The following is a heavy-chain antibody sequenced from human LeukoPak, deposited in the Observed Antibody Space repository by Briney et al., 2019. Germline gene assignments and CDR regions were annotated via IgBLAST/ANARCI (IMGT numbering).Heavy chain of an antibody. D-gene: IGHD3-22*01. J-gene: IGHJ4*02. V-gene: IGHV3-7*01. Sequence: GGSLRLSCAASGFIFTTYWMSWVRQAPGEGLEWVANIKQDGSENYYVDSVKGRFTISRDNAQNSLYLQMSSLRAEDTAMYYCARGTPHSNGYYYVFDYWGQGSLVTVSS. CDR1: GFIFTTYW. CDR2: IKQDGSEN. CDR3: ARGTPHSNGYYYVFDY.